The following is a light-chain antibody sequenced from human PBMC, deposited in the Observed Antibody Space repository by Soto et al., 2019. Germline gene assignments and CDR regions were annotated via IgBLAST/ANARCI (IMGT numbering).Light chain of an antibody. CDR2: DVS. CDR1: SSDVGGYNY. Sequence: QSVLTQPASVSGSPGQWITISCTGTSSDVGGYNYASWYQPHPAKAPQLMIYDVSNRPSGVSNRFSGSKSGNTASLTISGLQAEDEADYYCSSYTSSSTYVFGTGTKVTVL. J-gene: IGLJ1*01. CDR3: SSYTSSSTYV. V-gene: IGLV2-14*01.